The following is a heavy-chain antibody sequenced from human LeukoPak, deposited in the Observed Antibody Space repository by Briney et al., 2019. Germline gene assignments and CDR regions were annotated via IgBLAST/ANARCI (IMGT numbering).Heavy chain of an antibody. V-gene: IGHV4-39*07. CDR2: LYYRGST. J-gene: IGHJ4*02. Sequence: KSSETLSLTCSVSGGSISSSVHYWAWIRQPPGKGLEWIAFLYYRGSTYYNPSLKSRGTISQETSKNQISLELSSVTAADTAVYYCARAGPYYDFWSGYYNRYYFDYWGQGTLVTVSS. CDR1: GGSISSSVHY. CDR3: ARAGPYYDFWSGYYNRYYFDY. D-gene: IGHD3-3*01.